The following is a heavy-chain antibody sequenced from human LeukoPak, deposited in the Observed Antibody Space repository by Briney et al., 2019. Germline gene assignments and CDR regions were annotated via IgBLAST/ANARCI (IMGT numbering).Heavy chain of an antibody. V-gene: IGHV3-15*01. D-gene: IGHD5-12*01. Sequence: GGSLRLSCAASGFTFSNAWMSRVRQAPGKGLEWVGRVKSKTDGGTTDYAAPVTGRFTISRDDSKNMLYLQMNSLKTEDTAVYYCTRSGYPFDYWGQGTLVTVSS. CDR2: VKSKTDGGTT. CDR3: TRSGYPFDY. J-gene: IGHJ4*02. CDR1: GFTFSNAW.